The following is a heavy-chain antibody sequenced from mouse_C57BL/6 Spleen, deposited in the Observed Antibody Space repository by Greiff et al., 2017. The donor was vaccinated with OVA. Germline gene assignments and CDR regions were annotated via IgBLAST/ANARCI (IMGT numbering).Heavy chain of an antibody. J-gene: IGHJ4*01. CDR1: GFSLTSYG. CDR2: IWSGGST. CDR3: ARISDYGSSSYAMDY. D-gene: IGHD1-1*01. Sequence: VQRVESGPGLVQPSQSLSITCTVSGFSLTSYGVHWVRQSPGKGLEWLGVIWSGGSTDYNAAFISRLSISKDNSKGQVFVKMNSLQADDTAIYYCARISDYGSSSYAMDYWGQGTSVTVSS. V-gene: IGHV2-2*01.